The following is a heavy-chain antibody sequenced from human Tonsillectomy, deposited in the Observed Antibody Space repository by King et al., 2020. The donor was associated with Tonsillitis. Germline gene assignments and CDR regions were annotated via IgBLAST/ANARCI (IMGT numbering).Heavy chain of an antibody. J-gene: IGHJ4*02. D-gene: IGHD3-22*01. CDR2: SGTAGDT. Sequence: VQLVEFGGGLVQPGGSLRLSCAASGFTFSSYDMHWVRQATGKGLEWVSASGTAGDTYYPGSVKGRFTISRENAKNSLYLQMNSLRAGDTAVYYCARAHYDSSGYYYDYWGQGTLVTVSS. V-gene: IGHV3-13*01. CDR1: GFTFSSYD. CDR3: ARAHYDSSGYYYDY.